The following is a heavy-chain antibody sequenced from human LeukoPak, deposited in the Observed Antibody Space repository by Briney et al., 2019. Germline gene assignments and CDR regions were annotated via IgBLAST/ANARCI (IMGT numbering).Heavy chain of an antibody. CDR2: IYPGDSDT. Sequence: GEPLKISCKGSGYNFPSYWIGWARPMPGKGLEWMGIIYPGDSDTRYSPSFQGQVTISADKSISTAYRQWSSLKASDTAMYYCATGSGGTWGRAFDIWGQGTMVTVSS. CDR3: ATGSGGTWGRAFDI. D-gene: IGHD2-15*01. CDR1: GYNFPSYW. V-gene: IGHV5-51*01. J-gene: IGHJ3*02.